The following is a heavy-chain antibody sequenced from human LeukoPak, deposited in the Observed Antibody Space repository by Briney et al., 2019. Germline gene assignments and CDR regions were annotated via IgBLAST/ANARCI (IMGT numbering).Heavy chain of an antibody. V-gene: IGHV1-69*04. Sequence: GASVKVSCKPSGGTFISYAISWVRQAPGQGLEWMGRITPILGIANYTQKFQGRVTITVDKSTSTAYMELSSLRSGDTDVYDCARGFDRRVYYSYWGQGTLVTVSS. CDR2: ITPILGIA. J-gene: IGHJ4*02. CDR1: GGTFISYA. D-gene: IGHD3-22*01. CDR3: ARGFDRRVYYSY.